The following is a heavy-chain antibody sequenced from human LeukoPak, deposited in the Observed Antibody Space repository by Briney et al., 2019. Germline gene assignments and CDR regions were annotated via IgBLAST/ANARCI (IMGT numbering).Heavy chain of an antibody. V-gene: IGHV3-30*04. D-gene: IGHD5-12*01. J-gene: IGHJ6*02. CDR1: GFTFSSYA. Sequence: GRSLRLSCAASGFTFSSYAMHWLRQAPGKGLAGVAVISYDGSNKYYADSVKGRFTISRDNSKNTLYLQMNSLRAEDTAVYYCARELVATMPYYYYGMDVWGQGTTVTVSS. CDR2: ISYDGSNK. CDR3: ARELVATMPYYYYGMDV.